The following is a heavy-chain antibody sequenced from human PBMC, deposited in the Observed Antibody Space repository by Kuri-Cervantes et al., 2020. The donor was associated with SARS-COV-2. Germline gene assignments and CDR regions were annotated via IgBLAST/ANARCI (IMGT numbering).Heavy chain of an antibody. CDR2: IKQDGSEK. CDR3: AKVSGSGLARYYYYMDV. CDR1: GFTFSNYW. D-gene: IGHD3-3*01. J-gene: IGHJ6*03. Sequence: GESLKISCAASGFTFSNYWMSWVRQAPGKGLEWVANIKQDGSEKCYVDSVKGRFTISRDNAENSLYLQMNSLRPEDTAVYYCAKVSGSGLARYYYYMDVWGKGTTVTVSS. V-gene: IGHV3-7*01.